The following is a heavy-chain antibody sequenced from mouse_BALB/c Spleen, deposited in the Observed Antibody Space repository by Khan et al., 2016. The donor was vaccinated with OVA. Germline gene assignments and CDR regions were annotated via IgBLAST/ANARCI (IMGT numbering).Heavy chain of an antibody. Sequence: QMQLEESGPGLVAPSQSLSITCTVSGFSLTTYGVHWVRQPPGKGLEWLGVIWAGGSTNYNSALLSRLSISKDNSKSQAFLKMNSLHTDDTAMYYCARAYYYGAWFAYWGQGTLVTVSA. V-gene: IGHV2-9*02. CDR2: IWAGGST. CDR3: ARAYYYGAWFAY. D-gene: IGHD1-1*02. J-gene: IGHJ3*01. CDR1: GFSLTTYG.